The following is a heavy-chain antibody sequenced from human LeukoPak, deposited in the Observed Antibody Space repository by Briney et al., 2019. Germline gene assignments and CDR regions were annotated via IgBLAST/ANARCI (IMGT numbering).Heavy chain of an antibody. CDR3: AKGTAALPYYFDY. J-gene: IGHJ4*02. D-gene: IGHD1-1*01. CDR1: GFTFSSYA. Sequence: GGSLRLSCAASGFTFSSYAMHWVRQAPGKGLEWVSAISGSGGSTYYADSVKGRFTISRDNSKNTLYLQMNSLRAEDTAVYYCAKGTAALPYYFDYWGQGTLVTVSS. CDR2: ISGSGGST. V-gene: IGHV3-23*01.